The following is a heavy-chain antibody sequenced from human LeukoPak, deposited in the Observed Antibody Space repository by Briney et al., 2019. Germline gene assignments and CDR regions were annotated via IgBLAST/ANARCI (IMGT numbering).Heavy chain of an antibody. CDR3: ANDCSSTSCYSGPGGAFDI. J-gene: IGHJ3*02. Sequence: PGGSLRLSCAASGFTFSSYGMHWVRQAPGKGLEWVAFIRYDGSNKYYADSVKGRFTLSRDNSKNTLYLQINSVRAEDTAVYYCANDCSSTSCYSGPGGAFDIWGQGTMVTVSS. CDR2: IRYDGSNK. D-gene: IGHD2-2*01. CDR1: GFTFSSYG. V-gene: IGHV3-30*02.